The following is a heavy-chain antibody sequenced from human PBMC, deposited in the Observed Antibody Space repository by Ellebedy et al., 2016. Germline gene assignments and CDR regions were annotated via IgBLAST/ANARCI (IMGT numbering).Heavy chain of an antibody. V-gene: IGHV1-8*01. D-gene: IGHD3-10*01. Sequence: ASVKVSXKASGYTFGTYDINWVRQAPGQGLEWMGRVNPSRGNTGFAQKFQGRLTMTTNSSISTVYMELGSLTSEDTAVYYCVREFHGGNFDYWGQGTLVTVSS. CDR3: VREFHGGNFDY. J-gene: IGHJ4*02. CDR2: VNPSRGNT. CDR1: GYTFGTYD.